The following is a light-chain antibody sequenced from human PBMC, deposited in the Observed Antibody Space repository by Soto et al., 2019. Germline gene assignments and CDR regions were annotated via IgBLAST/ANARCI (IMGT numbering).Light chain of an antibody. Sequence: DILMTQSPSTVSASVGDRVTITCRASQSISSWLAWYQQKPGKAPKLLIQKASSLESGVPSRFSGSGSGTECSLAISSLQPDDFATYYCQQYSIFSLTFGGGTKVEIK. V-gene: IGKV1-5*03. CDR2: KAS. CDR3: QQYSIFSLT. J-gene: IGKJ4*01. CDR1: QSISSW.